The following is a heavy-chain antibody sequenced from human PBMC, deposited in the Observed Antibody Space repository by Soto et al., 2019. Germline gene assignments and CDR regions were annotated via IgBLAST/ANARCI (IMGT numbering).Heavy chain of an antibody. J-gene: IGHJ6*02. V-gene: IGHV4-4*07. Sequence: PXATLSLTFTVSGGSISSYYWSGIGQSAGKGLEWIGRIYNGVNTQYNPSLKSRVTMSADTSKNQFSLRLNSVTAADTAVYYCARDGSDSYGLDVWGQGTTVTVSS. CDR3: ARDGSDSYGLDV. CDR2: IYNGVNT. CDR1: GGSISSYY. D-gene: IGHD3-10*01.